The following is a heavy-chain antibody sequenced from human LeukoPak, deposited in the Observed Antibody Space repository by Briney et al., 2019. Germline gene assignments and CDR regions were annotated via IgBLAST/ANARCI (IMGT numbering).Heavy chain of an antibody. CDR2: IKQDGSEK. V-gene: IGHV3-7*01. Sequence: GGSLRLSCAASGFTFSNYWMSWDRQAPGKGLEWVANIKQDGSEKYYVNSVKGRFTISRDNAKNSLYLQMNSLRAEDTAIYYCAREDDWNYEDYWGQGILVTVSS. J-gene: IGHJ4*02. D-gene: IGHD1-7*01. CDR3: AREDDWNYEDY. CDR1: GFTFSNYW.